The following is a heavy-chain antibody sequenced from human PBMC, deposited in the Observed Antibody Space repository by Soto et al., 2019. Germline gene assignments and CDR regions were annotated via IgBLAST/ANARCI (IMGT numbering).Heavy chain of an antibody. V-gene: IGHV4-30-2*06. CDR1: GVTMSDGAYS. CDR2: ISHLETT. CDR3: VRGVGYDSFDF. D-gene: IGHD5-18*01. J-gene: IGHJ4*02. Sequence: TLTLTCSVSGVTMSDGAYSWNWNRQSTGRGRELLGYISHLETTYYNPSLSSRLSLSIDSTRNQFLLCLSSMTAADKAFYYCVRGVGYDSFDFWGQGILVTVSS.